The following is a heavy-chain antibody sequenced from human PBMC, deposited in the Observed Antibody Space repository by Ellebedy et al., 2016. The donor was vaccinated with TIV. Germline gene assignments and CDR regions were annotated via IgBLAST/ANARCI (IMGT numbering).Heavy chain of an antibody. CDR2: IHYSGST. D-gene: IGHD6-13*01. CDR1: GGSISGSSYY. Sequence: MPSETLSLTCTVSGGSISGSSYYWGWIRQPPGKGLEWIGSIHYSGSTYYNPSLKSRLTISVDTSKNQFSLKLNSVTAADTAVYYCARNAFSSSWYQFDYWGQGTLVTVSS. J-gene: IGHJ4*02. CDR3: ARNAFSSSWYQFDY. V-gene: IGHV4-39*07.